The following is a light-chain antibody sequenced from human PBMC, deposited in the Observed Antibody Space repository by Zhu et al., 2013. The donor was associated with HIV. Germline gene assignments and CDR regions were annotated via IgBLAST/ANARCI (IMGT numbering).Light chain of an antibody. Sequence: EVVLTQSPATLSLSPGQRATLSCRASQSIDYYLAWYQQKPGQAPRLLIYDASNRATGIPARFSGSGSETDFTLTISSLEPEDFAVYYCQQRSNSFTFGPGTKVDIK. CDR2: DAS. CDR3: QQRSNSFT. V-gene: IGKV3-11*01. CDR1: QSIDYY. J-gene: IGKJ3*01.